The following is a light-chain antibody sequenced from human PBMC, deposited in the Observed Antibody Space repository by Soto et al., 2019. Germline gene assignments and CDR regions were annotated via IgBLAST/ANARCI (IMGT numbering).Light chain of an antibody. J-gene: IGKJ4*01. V-gene: IGKV3-15*01. CDR2: GAS. CDR1: QSVGTY. Sequence: EIVMTQSPATLSVSPGERATLSCRASQSVGTYLAWYQQKPGQAPRLLIFGASTRAPGIPARFSGGGSGSEFTLTISGLQSEDFAVYSCQQYNNWPLVTFGGGTKVEIK. CDR3: QQYNNWPLVT.